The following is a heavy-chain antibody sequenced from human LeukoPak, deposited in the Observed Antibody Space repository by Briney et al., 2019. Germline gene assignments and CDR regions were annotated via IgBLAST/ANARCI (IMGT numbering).Heavy chain of an antibody. J-gene: IGHJ4*02. V-gene: IGHV3-23*01. CDR1: GLTFSSYA. D-gene: IGHD3-22*01. Sequence: PGGSLRLSCAASGLTFSSYAMSWVRQAPGKGLEWVSAISGSGGSTYYADSVKGRFTISRDNSKNTLYLQMNSLRAEDTAVYYCARDLSDYYDTDYWGQGTLVTVSS. CDR2: ISGSGGST. CDR3: ARDLSDYYDTDY.